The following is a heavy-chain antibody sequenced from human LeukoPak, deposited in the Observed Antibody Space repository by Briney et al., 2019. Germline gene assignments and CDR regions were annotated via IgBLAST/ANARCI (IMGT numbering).Heavy chain of an antibody. V-gene: IGHV1-69*05. CDR3: AIDLEPMAENWFDP. J-gene: IGHJ5*02. Sequence: SVKVSFKASGGTFSSCAISWVRQAPGQGLEWMGGIIPIFGTANYAQKFQGRVTITTDESTSTAYMELSSLRSEDTAVYYCAIDLEPMAENWFDPWGQGTLVTVSS. D-gene: IGHD1-14*01. CDR1: GGTFSSCA. CDR2: IIPIFGTA.